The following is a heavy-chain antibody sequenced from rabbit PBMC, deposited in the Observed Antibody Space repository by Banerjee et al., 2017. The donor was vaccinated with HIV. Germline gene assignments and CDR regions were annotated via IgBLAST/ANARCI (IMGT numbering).Heavy chain of an antibody. CDR3: ARDSAGDGTFYFTL. V-gene: IGHV1S45*01. J-gene: IGHJ4*01. Sequence: QEQLKETGGGLVQPGGSLTLSCKTSGIDFSSYGISWVRQVPGKGLEWIACIYAGSSGSTYYASWAKGRFTISKTSSTTVTLQMTSLTAADTATYFCARDSAGDGTFYFTLWGQGTLVTVS. D-gene: IGHD7-1*01. CDR2: IYAGSSGST. CDR1: GIDFSSYG.